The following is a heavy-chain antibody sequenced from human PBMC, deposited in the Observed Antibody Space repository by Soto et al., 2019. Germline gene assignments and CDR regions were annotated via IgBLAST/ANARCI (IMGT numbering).Heavy chain of an antibody. J-gene: IGHJ4*02. CDR3: AKDIYDFWSAVDY. Sequence: SLRLSCAASGFTFSSYGMHWVRQAPGKGLEWVAVISYDGSNKYYADSVKGRFTISRDNSKNTLYLQMNSLRAEDTAVYYCAKDIYDFWSAVDYWGQGTLVTVSS. D-gene: IGHD3-3*01. V-gene: IGHV3-30*18. CDR2: ISYDGSNK. CDR1: GFTFSSYG.